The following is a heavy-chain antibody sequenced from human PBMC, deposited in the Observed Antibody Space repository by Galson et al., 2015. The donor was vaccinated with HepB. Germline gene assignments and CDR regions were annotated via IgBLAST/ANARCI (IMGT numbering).Heavy chain of an antibody. D-gene: IGHD7-27*01. J-gene: IGHJ5*02. CDR2: IYYSGST. Sequence: SETLSLTCTVSGGSISSYYWSWIRQPPGKGLEWIGYIYYSGSTNYNPSLKSRVTISVDTSKNQFSLKLSSVTAADTAVYYCARLHWGSGWFDPWGQGTLVTVSS. CDR3: ARLHWGSGWFDP. V-gene: IGHV4-59*01. CDR1: GGSISSYY.